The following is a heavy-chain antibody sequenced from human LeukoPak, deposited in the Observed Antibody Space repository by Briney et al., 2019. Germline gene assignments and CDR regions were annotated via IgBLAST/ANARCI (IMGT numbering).Heavy chain of an antibody. CDR3: ARNHIFIAAAGTGY. CDR2: IIPILGIA. J-gene: IGHJ4*02. V-gene: IGHV1-69*04. CDR1: GGTFSSYA. Sequence: SVKVSCKASGGTFSSYAISWVRQAPGQGLEWMGRIIPILGIANYAQKFQGRVTITADKSTSTDYMELSSLRSEDTAVYYCARNHIFIAAAGTGYWGQGTLVTVSS. D-gene: IGHD6-13*01.